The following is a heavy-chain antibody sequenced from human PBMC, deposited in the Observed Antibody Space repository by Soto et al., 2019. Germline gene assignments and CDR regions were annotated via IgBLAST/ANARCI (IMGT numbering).Heavy chain of an antibody. CDR1: GYTFTSYY. CDR2: INPSGGST. Sequence: GASLKVSCKASGYTFTSYYMHWVRQAPGQGLEWMGIINPSGGSTSYAQKFQGRVTMTRDTSTSTVYMELSSLRSEDTAVYYCARDTVWNLYGSGLQNDAFDIWGQGTMVTV. D-gene: IGHD3-10*01. V-gene: IGHV1-46*01. J-gene: IGHJ3*02. CDR3: ARDTVWNLYGSGLQNDAFDI.